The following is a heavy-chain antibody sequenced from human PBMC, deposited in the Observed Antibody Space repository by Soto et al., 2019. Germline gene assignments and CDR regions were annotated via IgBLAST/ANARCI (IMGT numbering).Heavy chain of an antibody. CDR3: ASSSSWYGPDAFDI. D-gene: IGHD6-13*01. J-gene: IGHJ3*02. V-gene: IGHV1-8*01. CDR2: MNPNSGNT. CDR1: GYTFTSYD. Sequence: ASVKVSCKASGYTFTSYDINWVRQATGQGLEWMGWMNPNSGNTGYAQKFQGRVTMTRNTSISTAYMELSSLRSEDTVVYYCASSSSWYGPDAFDIWGQGTMVTVSS.